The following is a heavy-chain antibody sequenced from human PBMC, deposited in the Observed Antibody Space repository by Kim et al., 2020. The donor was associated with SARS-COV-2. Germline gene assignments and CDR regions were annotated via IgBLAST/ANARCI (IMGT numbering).Heavy chain of an antibody. CDR1: GYTFTSYY. Sequence: ASVKVSCKASGYTFTSYYMHWVRQAPGQGLEWMGIINPSGGSTSYAQKFQGRVTMTRDTSTSTVYMELSSLRSEDTAVYYCARYTLVLRVLEWLPLHYYYGMDVWSQGTTVTVSS. J-gene: IGHJ6*02. V-gene: IGHV1-46*01. D-gene: IGHD3-3*01. CDR3: ARYTLVLRVLEWLPLHYYYGMDV. CDR2: INPSGGST.